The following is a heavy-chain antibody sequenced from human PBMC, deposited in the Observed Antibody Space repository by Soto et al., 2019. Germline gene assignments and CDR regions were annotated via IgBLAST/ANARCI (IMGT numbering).Heavy chain of an antibody. V-gene: IGHV4-4*07. D-gene: IGHD3-3*01. CDR1: GGSISSYY. Sequence: SGGSISSYYWSWIRQPAGKGLEWIGRIYTSGSTNYNPSLKSRVTMSVDTSKNQFSLKLSSVTAADTAVYYCARDPRGDFEGGWFDPWGQGILVTVSS. J-gene: IGHJ5*02. CDR2: IYTSGST. CDR3: ARDPRGDFEGGWFDP.